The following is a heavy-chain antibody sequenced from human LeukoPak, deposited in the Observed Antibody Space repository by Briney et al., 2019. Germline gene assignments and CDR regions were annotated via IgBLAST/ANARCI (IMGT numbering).Heavy chain of an antibody. CDR1: GYSISSGCY. V-gene: IGHV4-38-2*02. CDR3: AREFLYCSSTSCYYMDV. Sequence: PSETLSLTCTVSGYSISSGCYWGWIRQPPGKGLEWIGSIYHSGSTYYNPSLKSRVTISVDTSKNQFSLKLSSVTAADTAVYYCAREFLYCSSTSCYYMDVWGKGTTVTVSS. J-gene: IGHJ6*03. D-gene: IGHD2-2*01. CDR2: IYHSGST.